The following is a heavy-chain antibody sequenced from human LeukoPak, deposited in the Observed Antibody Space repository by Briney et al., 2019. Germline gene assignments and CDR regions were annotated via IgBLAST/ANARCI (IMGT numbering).Heavy chain of an antibody. CDR3: ARDPPAVALNTYA. V-gene: IGHV3-66*01. CDR1: GFTVSNNY. CDR2: IYSGVDT. D-gene: IGHD6-13*01. Sequence: GGSLRLSWAAAGFTVSNNYMNWVRQAPGKGLDWVSLIYSGVDTSYADSVKGRFTVSRDHSKNTLYLQMNSLRAEDTAVYYCARDPPAVALNTYAWGQGTLVIVSS. J-gene: IGHJ5*02.